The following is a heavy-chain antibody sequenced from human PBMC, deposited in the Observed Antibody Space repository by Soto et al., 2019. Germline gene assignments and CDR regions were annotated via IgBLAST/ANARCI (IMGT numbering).Heavy chain of an antibody. D-gene: IGHD2-2*01. J-gene: IGHJ5*02. V-gene: IGHV1-18*04. CDR2: ISSYNGNT. Sequence: ALVKVACKTSGYSYTIYGVSWVRQAPRQGLEWMGWISSYNGNTNYAQKVQGRVTMTTDTSTSTTYMELRSLRSDDTAVYYCARGPRYCSTTTCFSGVTWFDPWGQGTLVTVSS. CDR3: ARGPRYCSTTTCFSGVTWFDP. CDR1: GYSYTIYG.